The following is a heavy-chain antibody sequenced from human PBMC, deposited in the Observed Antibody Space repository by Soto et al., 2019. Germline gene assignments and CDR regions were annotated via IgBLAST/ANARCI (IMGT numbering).Heavy chain of an antibody. Sequence: QVQLVQSGAEVKKPGASVKVSCKASGYTFTSYDINWVRQATGQGLEWMGWMNPNSGNTGYAQKFQGRVTMTRSNSVSTAYMELTGLRSEDKAVYYCARGHNYYDSSGYYGDRGQGTLVTVSS. D-gene: IGHD3-22*01. CDR2: MNPNSGNT. CDR1: GYTFTSYD. V-gene: IGHV1-8*01. CDR3: ARGHNYYDSSGYYGD. J-gene: IGHJ4*02.